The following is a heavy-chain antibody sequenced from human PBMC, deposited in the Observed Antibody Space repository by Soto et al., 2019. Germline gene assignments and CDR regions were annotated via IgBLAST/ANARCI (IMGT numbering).Heavy chain of an antibody. CDR2: IYPGDSDT. CDR1: GHSFSSHW. J-gene: IGHJ3*01. D-gene: IGHD1-26*01. CDR3: ERDVSDDAFDV. V-gene: IGHV5-51*01. Sequence: EESLKISCKGSGHSFSSHWIAWVRRVPGKGLECMGIIYPGDSDTRYTTSFQGQVTFSADKSTSTAYLQWSSLKTSDTGMYYCERDVSDDAFDVWGQGTMVTVSS.